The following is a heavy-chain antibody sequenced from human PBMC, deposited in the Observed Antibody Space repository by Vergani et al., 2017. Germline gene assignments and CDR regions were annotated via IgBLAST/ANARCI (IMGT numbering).Heavy chain of an antibody. CDR1: GFTFSSYA. J-gene: IGHJ6*02. Sequence: EVQLLESGGGLVQPGGSLRLSCAASGFTFSSYAMSWVRQAPGKGLEWVSAISGSGGSTYYADSVKGRFTISRDNSKNTLYLQMNSLRAEDTAVYYCASPPLGGSGISRAFYGMDVWGQGTTVTVSS. CDR2: ISGSGGST. D-gene: IGHD3-10*01. CDR3: ASPPLGGSGISRAFYGMDV. V-gene: IGHV3-23*01.